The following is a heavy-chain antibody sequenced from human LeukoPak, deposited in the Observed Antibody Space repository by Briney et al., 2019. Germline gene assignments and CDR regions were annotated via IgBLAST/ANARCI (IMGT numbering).Heavy chain of an antibody. CDR3: ARASVVPAATRRSPAEYYMDV. Sequence: ASVKVSCKASGYTFTSYDINWVRQATGQGLEWMGWMNPNSGNTGYAQKFQGRVTMTRNTSISTAYMELSSLRSEDTAVYYCARASVVPAATRRSPAEYYMDVWGKGTTVTVSS. D-gene: IGHD2-2*01. V-gene: IGHV1-8*01. J-gene: IGHJ6*03. CDR1: GYTFTSYD. CDR2: MNPNSGNT.